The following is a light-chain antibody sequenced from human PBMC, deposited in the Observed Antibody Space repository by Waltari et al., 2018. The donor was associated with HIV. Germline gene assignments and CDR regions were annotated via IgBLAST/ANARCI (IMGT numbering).Light chain of an antibody. CDR3: GTWDTSLNAGV. CDR1: TPNLGNNF. Sequence: QSVLTQPPAVSAAPGPKVTIPCPGTTPNLGNNFVPWYQKLPGTAPKLLIFDNHKRPSGVSDRFSASKSATSATLDITGLHTGDEAEYYCGTWDTSLNAGVFGGGTKVSVL. J-gene: IGLJ2*01. V-gene: IGLV1-51*01. CDR2: DNH.